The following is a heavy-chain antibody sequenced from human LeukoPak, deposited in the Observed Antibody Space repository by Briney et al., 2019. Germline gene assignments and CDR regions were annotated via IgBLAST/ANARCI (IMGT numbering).Heavy chain of an antibody. Sequence: GGSLRLSCAASGFTFSSYEMNWVRQAPGKGLEWVSYISSSGSTVYYADSVKGRFTISRDNAKNSLYLQMNSLRAEDTAVYYCAKDEVTYYYDSSGYPPDYWGQGTLVTVSS. D-gene: IGHD3-22*01. CDR3: AKDEVTYYYDSSGYPPDY. V-gene: IGHV3-48*03. J-gene: IGHJ4*02. CDR1: GFTFSSYE. CDR2: ISSSGSTV.